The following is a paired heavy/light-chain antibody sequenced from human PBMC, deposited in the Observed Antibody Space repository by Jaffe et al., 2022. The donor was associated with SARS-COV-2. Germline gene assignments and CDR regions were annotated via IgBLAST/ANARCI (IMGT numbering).Heavy chain of an antibody. CDR3: ARDRANSDMDV. CDR1: GFTFSPYG. Sequence: EVQLVESGGGLVQPGGSLRLSCAASGFTFSPYGMNWVRQAPGKGLEWLSYIRGNSDTIYYADSVEGRFTVSRDNAKNSLYLQMNSLRTDDTALYYCARDRANSDMDVWGKGTTVTVSS. D-gene: IGHD1-1*01. J-gene: IGHJ6*03. CDR2: IRGNSDTI. V-gene: IGHV3-48*01.
Light chain of an antibody. V-gene: IGKV3-11*01. J-gene: IGKJ1*01. CDR2: DAS. CDR1: QSISIS. Sequence: EIVLTQSPATLSLSPGERATLSCRASQSISISLAWYQQKPGQAPRLLIYDASNRATGIPARFSGSGSGTDFTLTISSLEPEDFAVYYCQHRNNWRGTFGQGTKVEI. CDR3: QHRNNWRGT.